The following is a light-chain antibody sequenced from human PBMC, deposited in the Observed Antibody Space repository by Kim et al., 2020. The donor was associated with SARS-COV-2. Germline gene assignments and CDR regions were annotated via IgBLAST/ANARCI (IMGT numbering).Light chain of an antibody. CDR2: WAS. CDR3: QQYYSSPLT. CDR1: QSVLSSSNNWNY. V-gene: IGKV4-1*01. J-gene: IGKJ4*01. Sequence: ATINCKSSQSVLSSSNNWNYLAWYQQKPGQPPKLLIYWASTRESGVPDRFSGSGSGTDFILTISSLQAEDVAVYYCQQYYSSPLTFGGGTKVDIK.